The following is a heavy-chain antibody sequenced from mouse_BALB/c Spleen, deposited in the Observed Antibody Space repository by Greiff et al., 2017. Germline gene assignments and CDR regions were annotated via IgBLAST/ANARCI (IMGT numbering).Heavy chain of an antibody. Sequence: EVMLVESGGGLVKPGGSLKLSCAASGFTFSDYYMYWVRQTPEKRLEWVATISDGGSYTYYPDSVKGRFTISRDNAKNNLYLQMSSLKSEDTAMYYCARDGGNFDGFAYWGQGTLVTVSA. J-gene: IGHJ3*01. CDR3: ARDGGNFDGFAY. CDR1: GFTFSDYY. D-gene: IGHD2-1*01. CDR2: ISDGGSYT. V-gene: IGHV5-4*02.